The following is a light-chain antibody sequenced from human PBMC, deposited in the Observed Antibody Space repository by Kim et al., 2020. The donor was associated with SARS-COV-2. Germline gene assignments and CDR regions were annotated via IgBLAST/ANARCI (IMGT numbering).Light chain of an antibody. CDR2: DVS. V-gene: IGLV2-11*01. CDR1: NSDVGGYNY. Sequence: QSVLTQPRSVSGSPGQSVTISCTGTNSDVGGYNYVSWYQHHPGKAPKLIISDVSKRPSGVPDRFSASKSGNTASLTVSGLRAEDEADYYCCSYAGTYTFVFGTGTKVTVL. J-gene: IGLJ1*01. CDR3: CSYAGTYTFV.